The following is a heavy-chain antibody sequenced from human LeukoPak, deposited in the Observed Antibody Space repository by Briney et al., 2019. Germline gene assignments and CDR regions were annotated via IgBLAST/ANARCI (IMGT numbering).Heavy chain of an antibody. CDR1: GYSFRDYG. V-gene: IGHV1-18*01. CDR2: VSTDIGNT. J-gene: IGHJ4*02. Sequence: ASVKVSCKASGYSFRDYGFSWVRQAPGQELEWMGWVSTDIGNTNYAQKFQGRVIMTRDTSTSTAYMDLTSLRADDTAVYFCARDRLGYCGGGSCLLFDFWGQGTLVTVSS. CDR3: ARDRLGYCGGGSCLLFDF. D-gene: IGHD2-15*01.